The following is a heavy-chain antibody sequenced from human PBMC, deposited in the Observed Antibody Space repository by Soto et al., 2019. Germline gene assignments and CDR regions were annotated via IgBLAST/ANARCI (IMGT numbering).Heavy chain of an antibody. V-gene: IGHV4-4*02. CDR2: IYHSGST. Sequence: QVQLQESGPGLVKPSGTLSLTCAVSGGSISSSNWWSWVRQPPGKGLEWIGEIYHSGSTNYNPSLKSRVTISVEKSKNKFSLKLSSVTAADTAVYYCATAAASDSYYYYGMDVWGQGTTVTVSS. J-gene: IGHJ6*02. D-gene: IGHD6-13*01. CDR3: ATAAASDSYYYYGMDV. CDR1: GGSISSSNW.